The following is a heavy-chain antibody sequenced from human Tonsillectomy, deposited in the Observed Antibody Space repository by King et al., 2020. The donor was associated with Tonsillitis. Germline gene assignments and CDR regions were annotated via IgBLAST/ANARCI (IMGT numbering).Heavy chain of an antibody. CDR3: ASIRLLGYYGSGPLGYLQP. J-gene: IGHJ1*01. D-gene: IGHD3-10*01. Sequence: QLQESGPGLVKPSETLSLTCIVFGGSISSYYWSWIRQPPGKGLKWIGYIYYSGSTNYNPSPKIRVTISLDTSKNQFSLKLSSVTAADTAVYYCASIRLLGYYGSGPLGYLQPWGRGTLVTVSS. CDR1: GGSISSYY. CDR2: IYYSGST. V-gene: IGHV4-59*01.